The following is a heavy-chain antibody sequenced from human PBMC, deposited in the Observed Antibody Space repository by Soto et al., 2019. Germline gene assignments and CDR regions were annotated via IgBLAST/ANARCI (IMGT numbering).Heavy chain of an antibody. D-gene: IGHD5-12*01. V-gene: IGHV1-69*01. Sequence: QVQLVQAGAEVKKPGSSVKVSCKASGGTFSSYAISWVRQAPGQGLEWMGGIIPIFGTANYAQKFQGRVTITADESTSTAYMELSSLRPEATAVYYCARDPLSDSVYDYPPPIDYGMDVWGQGTTVTVSS. CDR2: IIPIFGTA. J-gene: IGHJ6*02. CDR1: GGTFSSYA. CDR3: ARDPLSDSVYDYPPPIDYGMDV.